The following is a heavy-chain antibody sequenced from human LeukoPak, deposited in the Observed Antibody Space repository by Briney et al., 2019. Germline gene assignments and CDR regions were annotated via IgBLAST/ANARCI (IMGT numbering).Heavy chain of an antibody. V-gene: IGHV4-59*08. Sequence: SETLSLTCTVSGGSISSYYWGWVRQPPGKGLEWIGHIYYSGSTNYNPSLKSRVTISVDTSKNQFSLKLSSVTAADTAVYYCARHALDAFDIWGQGTMVTVSS. CDR1: GGSISSYY. CDR3: ARHALDAFDI. J-gene: IGHJ3*02. CDR2: IYYSGST.